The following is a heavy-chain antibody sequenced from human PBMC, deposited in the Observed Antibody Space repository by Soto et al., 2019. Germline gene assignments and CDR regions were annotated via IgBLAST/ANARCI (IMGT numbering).Heavy chain of an antibody. CDR3: ARVFRSSSTSINTYYYYYYMDV. D-gene: IGHD2-2*01. V-gene: IGHV1-8*01. CDR1: GYTFTSYD. Sequence: QVQLVQSGAEVKKPGASVKVSCKASGYTFTSYDINWVRQATGQGLEWMGWMNPNSGNTGYAQKFQGRVTMTRNTSISTAYMELSSLRSEDSAVYYCARVFRSSSTSINTYYYYYYMDVWGKGTTVTVSS. J-gene: IGHJ6*03. CDR2: MNPNSGNT.